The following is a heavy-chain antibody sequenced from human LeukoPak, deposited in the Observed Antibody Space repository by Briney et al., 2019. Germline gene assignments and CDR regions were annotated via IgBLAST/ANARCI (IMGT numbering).Heavy chain of an antibody. J-gene: IGHJ4*02. CDR3: ARSDYGGNSFDY. D-gene: IGHD4-23*01. V-gene: IGHV5-51*01. CDR2: IYPGDSDT. Sequence: NLGESLKISCQGSGFTFTTHWIGWVRQMPGKGLEWMGIIYPGDSDTKYSPSFQGRVSISADRSIRTAYLQWTSLKASDTAMYYCARSDYGGNSFDYWGQGTLVTVSS. CDR1: GFTFTTHW.